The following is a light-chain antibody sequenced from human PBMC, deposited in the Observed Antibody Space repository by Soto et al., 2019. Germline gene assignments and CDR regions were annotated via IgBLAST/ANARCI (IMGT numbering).Light chain of an antibody. J-gene: IGKJ3*01. CDR3: QEYYASPFT. CDR2: WAS. Sequence: DIVMTQSPDSLAVSLGERATINCKSSQNVLLNSNNKNYLAWYQQKPRQPPKLLIYWASTRESGVPDRFSGSGSGTDFTLTISSLQAEDAAFYYCQEYYASPFTFGPGTKVEIK. V-gene: IGKV4-1*01. CDR1: QNVLLNSNNKNY.